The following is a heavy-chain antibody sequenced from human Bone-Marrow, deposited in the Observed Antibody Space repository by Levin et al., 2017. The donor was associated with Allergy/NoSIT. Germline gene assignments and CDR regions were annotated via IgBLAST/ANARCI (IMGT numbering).Heavy chain of an antibody. Sequence: GESLKISCAASGFTFKNYGMHWVRQAPGKGLEWVAEIPYRGSDRLYADAVKGRFTISRDNSNNTVYLQMNSLRPEDTAVYYCARDVVDEYISSGQLEYWGRGALVTVSS. V-gene: IGHV3-30*03. CDR2: IPYRGSDR. CDR1: GFTFKNYG. J-gene: IGHJ4*02. D-gene: IGHD6-6*01. CDR3: ARDVVDEYISSGQLEY.